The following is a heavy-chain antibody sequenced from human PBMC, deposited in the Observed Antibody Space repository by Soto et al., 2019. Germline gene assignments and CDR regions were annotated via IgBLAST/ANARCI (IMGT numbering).Heavy chain of an antibody. CDR2: ISSSSSTI. D-gene: IGHD6-19*01. Sequence: PGGSLRLSCAASGFTFSAYYMNWVHQAPGKGLEWVSYISSSSSTIYYADSVKGRFTISRDNAKNSLYLQMNSLRAEDTAVYYCARDTGGAAYSSGWYGYWGQGTLVTVSS. V-gene: IGHV3-48*01. CDR1: GFTFSAYY. J-gene: IGHJ4*02. CDR3: ARDTGGAAYSSGWYGY.